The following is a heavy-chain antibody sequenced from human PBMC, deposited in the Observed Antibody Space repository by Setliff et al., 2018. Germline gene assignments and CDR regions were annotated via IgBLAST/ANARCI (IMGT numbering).Heavy chain of an antibody. J-gene: IGHJ3*01. CDR2: ININNFNT. V-gene: IGHV1-18*01. Sequence: RASVKVSCKASGYTFTNFGITWVRQAPGQGLEWMGWININNFNTNYAQSFQGRVTMTTDTSKSAAYMDLRGLRSDDTAVYYCAISTLSICSGGSCPNAFDVWGQGTMVTVSS. CDR1: GYTFTNFG. D-gene: IGHD2-15*01. CDR3: AISTLSICSGGSCPNAFDV.